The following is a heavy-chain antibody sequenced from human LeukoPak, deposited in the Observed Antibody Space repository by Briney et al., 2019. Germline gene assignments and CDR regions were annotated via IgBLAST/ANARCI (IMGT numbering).Heavy chain of an antibody. J-gene: IGHJ2*01. Sequence: PGGSLRLSCAASGFTFSSFWMSWVRRAPGKGLEWVANIKQDGSEKYYVGSVKGRFTVSRDNAENSLYLQMNSLRAEDTAVYYRARGYCSGGSCFSSTGNFDLWGRGTLVTVSS. CDR3: ARGYCSGGSCFSSTGNFDL. CDR1: GFTFSSFW. CDR2: IKQDGSEK. V-gene: IGHV3-7*04. D-gene: IGHD2-15*01.